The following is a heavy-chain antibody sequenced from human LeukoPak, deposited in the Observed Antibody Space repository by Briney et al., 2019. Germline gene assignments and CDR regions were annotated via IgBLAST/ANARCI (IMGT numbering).Heavy chain of an antibody. CDR1: GGSISTYY. J-gene: IGHJ4*02. Sequence: KTSETLSLTCTVSGGSISTYYWGWIRQPPGKGLEWIGSIYYSGSTYYNPSLKSRVTISVDTSKNQFSLKLSSVTAADTAVYYCARVWGYDFWSGYPTNYFDYWGQGTLVTVSS. D-gene: IGHD3-3*01. V-gene: IGHV4-39*07. CDR3: ARVWGYDFWSGYPTNYFDY. CDR2: IYYSGST.